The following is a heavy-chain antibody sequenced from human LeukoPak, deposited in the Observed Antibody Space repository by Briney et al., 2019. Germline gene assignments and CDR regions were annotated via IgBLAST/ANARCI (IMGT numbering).Heavy chain of an antibody. Sequence: PGGSLRLSCAASGFTVSSNYMNWVRQASGKGLEWVSVIYSGGSTYYADSVKGRFTISRDNSKNTLYLQMNSLRAEDTAVYYCAREGVISYLDYWGQGTLVTVSS. D-gene: IGHD3-10*01. CDR2: IYSGGST. J-gene: IGHJ4*02. CDR3: AREGVISYLDY. CDR1: GFTVSSNY. V-gene: IGHV3-66*01.